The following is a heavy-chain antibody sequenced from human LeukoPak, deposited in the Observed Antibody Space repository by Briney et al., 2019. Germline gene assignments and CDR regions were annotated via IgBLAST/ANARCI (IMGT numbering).Heavy chain of an antibody. V-gene: IGHV3-23*01. D-gene: IGHD2-15*01. J-gene: IGHJ4*02. CDR2: ISGSGGST. Sequence: PGGSLRLSCAASGFNFSSYAMSWVRQAPGKGLEWVSAISGSGGSTYYADSVKGRFTISRDNSKNTLYLQMNSLRAEDTAVYYCATRGGGPYPYYFDFWDQGALVTVSS. CDR3: ATRGGGPYPYYFDF. CDR1: GFNFSSYA.